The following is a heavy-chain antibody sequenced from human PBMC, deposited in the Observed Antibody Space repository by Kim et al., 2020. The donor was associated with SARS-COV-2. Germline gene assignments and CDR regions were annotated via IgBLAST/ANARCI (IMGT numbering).Heavy chain of an antibody. CDR3: AKDQAAAGTLDY. D-gene: IGHD6-13*01. Sequence: GGSLRLSCAASGFTFSSYGMHWVRQAPGKGLEWVAVISYDGSNKYYADSVKGRFTISRDNSKNTLYLQMNSLRAEDTAVYYCAKDQAAAGTLDYWGQGTLVTVSS. CDR1: GFTFSSYG. J-gene: IGHJ4*02. V-gene: IGHV3-30*18. CDR2: ISYDGSNK.